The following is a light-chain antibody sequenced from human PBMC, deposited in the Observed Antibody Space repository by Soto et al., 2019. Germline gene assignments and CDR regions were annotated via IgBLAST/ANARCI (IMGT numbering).Light chain of an antibody. V-gene: IGLV1-40*01. Sequence: QSVLTQPPSVSGAPGQRVTISCTGSSSNIGAGYDVHWYQQLPGTAPKLLISGDTNRPSGVPDRFSGSKSGTSASLAITGLRAEDEADYYCQSFDSSLSGGLFGGGTKLTV. CDR2: GDT. J-gene: IGLJ3*02. CDR1: SSNIGAGYD. CDR3: QSFDSSLSGGL.